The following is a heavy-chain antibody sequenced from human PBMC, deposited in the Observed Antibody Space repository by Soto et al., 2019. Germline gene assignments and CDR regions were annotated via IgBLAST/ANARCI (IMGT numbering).Heavy chain of an antibody. CDR3: ATVSSGPTVKDY. CDR1: GYTLTELS. J-gene: IGHJ4*02. Sequence: ASVKVSCKVSGYTLTELSMHWVRQAPGKGLEWTGGFDPEDGETIYAQKFQGRVTMTEDTSTDTAYMELSSLRSEDTAVYYCATVSSGPTVKDYWGQGTLVTVSS. CDR2: FDPEDGET. D-gene: IGHD3-22*01. V-gene: IGHV1-24*01.